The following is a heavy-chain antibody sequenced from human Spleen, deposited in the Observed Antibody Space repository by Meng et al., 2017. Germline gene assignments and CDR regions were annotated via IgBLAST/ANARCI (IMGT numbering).Heavy chain of an antibody. CDR3: HLLSTHPSDQ. CDR1: GVSVTDAW. V-gene: IGHV3-15*04. CDR2: IGAQSEGATA. D-gene: IGHD3-16*02. J-gene: IGHJ4*02. Sequence: RAVGSFHLVGVCSGVSVTDAWMSGVRQAPGKGLEWVWRIGAQSEGATADYAAPVKGRFTISRDDSQNTLYLEMNSLKTEDTGVYYCHLLSTHPSDQWGQGTLVTVSS.